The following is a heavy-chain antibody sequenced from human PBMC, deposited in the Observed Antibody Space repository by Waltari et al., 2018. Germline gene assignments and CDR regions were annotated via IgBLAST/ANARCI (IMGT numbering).Heavy chain of an antibody. D-gene: IGHD3-10*01. V-gene: IGHV3-15*01. Sequence: EVQLVESGGGLVKPGGSLRLSCAASGFTFSNAWMSWVRQAPGKGLEWVGRIKSKTDGGTPDYAAPVNGRFTISRDDSKNTLYLQMNSLKTEDTAVYYCTTEPYYYGSGSYSYYYYYGMDVWGQGTTVTVSS. CDR1: GFTFSNAW. CDR3: TTEPYYYGSGSYSYYYYYGMDV. J-gene: IGHJ6*02. CDR2: IKSKTDGGTP.